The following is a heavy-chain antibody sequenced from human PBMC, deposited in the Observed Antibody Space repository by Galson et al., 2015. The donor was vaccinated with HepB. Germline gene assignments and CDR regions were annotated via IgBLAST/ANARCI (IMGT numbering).Heavy chain of an antibody. CDR1: GFSFNMFG. CDR2: ISYDGINK. CDR3: AKEGVTAILNY. J-gene: IGHJ4*02. V-gene: IGHV3-30*18. D-gene: IGHD3-3*01. Sequence: SLRLSCAASGFSFNMFGMHWVRQAPGKGLEWVAVISYDGINKYYADSVKGRFTISRDNSKNMLFLQMNSLGAEDTAVYFCAKEGVTAILNYWGQGTLVTVSS.